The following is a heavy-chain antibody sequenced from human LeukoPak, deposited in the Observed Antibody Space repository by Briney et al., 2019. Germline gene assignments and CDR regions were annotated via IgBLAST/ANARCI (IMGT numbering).Heavy chain of an antibody. J-gene: IGHJ4*02. D-gene: IGHD6-13*01. CDR2: INHSGST. Sequence: SETLSLTCAVYGGSFSGYYWSWIRQPPGKGLEWIGEINHSGSTNYNPSLKSRVTISVDTSKNQLSLKLSSVTAADTAVYYCASRIAAAAPSDYWGQGTLVTVSS. CDR3: ASRIAAAAPSDY. CDR1: GGSFSGYY. V-gene: IGHV4-34*01.